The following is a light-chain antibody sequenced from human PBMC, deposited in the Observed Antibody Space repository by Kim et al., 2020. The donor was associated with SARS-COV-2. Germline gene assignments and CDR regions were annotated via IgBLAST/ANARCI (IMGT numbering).Light chain of an antibody. CDR1: KLGDKY. V-gene: IGLV3-1*01. CDR2: QDD. J-gene: IGLJ2*01. Sequence: VSPGQTASISCSGDKLGDKYACWYQQKPGQSPVLLIYQDDKRPLGIPERFSGSNSGNTATLTISGTQAMDEADYYCQAWDTTTEAVFGGGTQLTVL. CDR3: QAWDTTTEAV.